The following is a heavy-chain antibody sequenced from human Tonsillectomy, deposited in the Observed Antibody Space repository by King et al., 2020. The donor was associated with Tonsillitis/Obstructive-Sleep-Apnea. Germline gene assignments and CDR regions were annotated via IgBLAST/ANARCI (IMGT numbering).Heavy chain of an antibody. CDR1: GFTLSSYA. V-gene: IGHV3-23*04. J-gene: IGHJ4*02. D-gene: IGHD3/OR15-3a*01. CDR2: ISASGDGT. CDR3: AGIGTTQQFFDYLRTAY. Sequence: VQLVESGGGLVQPGGSLRLSCAASGFTLSSYAMSWVRQAPGKGLEWVSAISASGDGTYYADSVKGRFTISRDDSNKTLYLQMNSLRAEDTALYCCAGIGTTQQFFDYLRTAYWGQGTLVTVSS.